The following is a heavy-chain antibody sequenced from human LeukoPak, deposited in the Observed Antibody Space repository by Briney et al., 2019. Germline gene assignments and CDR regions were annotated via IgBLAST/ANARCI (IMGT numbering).Heavy chain of an antibody. V-gene: IGHV3-30*18. CDR1: GFTFSSYG. D-gene: IGHD3-10*01. J-gene: IGHJ4*02. CDR2: ISDDGSNK. Sequence: GGSVRLSCAASGFTFSSYGMHWVRQAPGKGLEWVAVISDDGSNKYYADSVKGRFTISRDNSKNTLYLQMNSLRAEDTAVYYCAKGLRITMVRGVNHYFDYWGQGTLVTVSS. CDR3: AKGLRITMVRGVNHYFDY.